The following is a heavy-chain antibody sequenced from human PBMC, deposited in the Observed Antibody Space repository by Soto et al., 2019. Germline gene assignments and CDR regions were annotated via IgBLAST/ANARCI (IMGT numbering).Heavy chain of an antibody. CDR3: GKNYRSPWYANNWLDP. V-gene: IGHV3-23*01. CDR2: ISASGGST. D-gene: IGHD6-13*01. J-gene: IGHJ5*02. Sequence: GGSLRLSCAASGFTFSSYAMSWVRQTPGKGLEWVSGISASGGSTNYADSVKGRFTISRDNSKNTLFLQLNSLRAEDTAVYHCGKNYRSPWYANNWLDPWAQGTLVTVSS. CDR1: GFTFSSYA.